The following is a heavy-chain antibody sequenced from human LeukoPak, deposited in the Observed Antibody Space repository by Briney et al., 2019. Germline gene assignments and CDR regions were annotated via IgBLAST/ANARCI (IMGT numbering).Heavy chain of an antibody. Sequence: ASVKVSCKASGYTFTSYGISWVRQAPGQGLEWMGWISAYNGNTNYAQKLQGRVTMTTDTSTSTAYMELRSLRSDDTAVYYCARRLWFGEFYYYYMDVWGKGTTVTVSS. V-gene: IGHV1-18*01. CDR3: ARRLWFGEFYYYYMDV. CDR1: GYTFTSYG. J-gene: IGHJ6*03. CDR2: ISAYNGNT. D-gene: IGHD3-10*01.